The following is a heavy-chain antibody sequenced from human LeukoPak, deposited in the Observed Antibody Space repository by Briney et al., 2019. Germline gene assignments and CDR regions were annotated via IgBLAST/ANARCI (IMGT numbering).Heavy chain of an antibody. Sequence: GGSLRLSCAASGFTFSSHSMNWVRQAPGKGLEWVSYISSSGSTIYYADSVKGRFSISRDNAKNSLHLQMNSLRAEDTAAYYCARGTVAGKAPYWGQGTLVTVSS. CDR2: ISSSGSTI. CDR3: ARGTVAGKAPY. J-gene: IGHJ4*02. CDR1: GFTFSSHS. D-gene: IGHD6-19*01. V-gene: IGHV3-48*01.